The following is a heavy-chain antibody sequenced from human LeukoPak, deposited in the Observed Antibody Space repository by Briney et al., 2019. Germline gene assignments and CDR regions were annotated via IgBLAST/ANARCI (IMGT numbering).Heavy chain of an antibody. V-gene: IGHV3-30*03. Sequence: GGSLRLSCAASGFTFSSYGMHWVRQAPGKGLEWVAVISYDGSNKYYADSVKGRFTISRDNSKNTLYLQMNSLRAEDTAVYYCARGVGVVVVVAAALYNWFDPWGQGTLVTVSS. CDR3: ARGVGVVVVVAAALYNWFDP. J-gene: IGHJ5*02. CDR2: ISYDGSNK. D-gene: IGHD2-15*01. CDR1: GFTFSSYG.